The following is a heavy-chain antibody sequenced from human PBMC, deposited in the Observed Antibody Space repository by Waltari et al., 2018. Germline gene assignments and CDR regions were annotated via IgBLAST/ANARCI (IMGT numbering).Heavy chain of an antibody. Sequence: VQLVESGGGVVQPGGSLRLSCAASGFTYTIDCMRCVRQVPGKGLEWGANIKKDGSDKYYVDSVKGRFTISRDNAKNSLYLQMNSLRAEDTAVYYCARDAPLNIAVAGIDYWGQGTLVTVSS. V-gene: IGHV3-7*01. CDR2: IKKDGSDK. D-gene: IGHD6-19*01. CDR1: GFTYTIDC. CDR3: ARDAPLNIAVAGIDY. J-gene: IGHJ4*02.